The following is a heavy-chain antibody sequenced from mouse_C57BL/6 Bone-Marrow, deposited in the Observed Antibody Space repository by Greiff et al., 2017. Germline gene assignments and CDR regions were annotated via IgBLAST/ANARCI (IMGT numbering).Heavy chain of an antibody. CDR3: TDYYGSSSY. CDR2: IDPETGGT. Sequence: QVQLKESGAELVRPGASVTLSCKASGYTFTDYEMHWVKQTPVHGLEWIGAIDPETGGTAYNQKFKGKAILTADKSSSTAYMELRSLTSEDSAVYYCTDYYGSSSYWGQGTTLTVSS. CDR1: GYTFTDYE. D-gene: IGHD1-1*01. V-gene: IGHV1-15*01. J-gene: IGHJ2*01.